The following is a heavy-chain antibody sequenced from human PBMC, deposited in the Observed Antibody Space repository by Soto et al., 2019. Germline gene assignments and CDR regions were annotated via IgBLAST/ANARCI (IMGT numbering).Heavy chain of an antibody. CDR1: GGTFGNHA. CDR2: IIPVLGVG. D-gene: IGHD5-18*01. CDR3: AREAGYTYGYVFDY. V-gene: IGHV1-69*01. Sequence: QVQLVQSGAEVKKPGSSVRVSCKASGGTFGNHAISWVRQAPGQGLEWLGGIIPVLGVGDNAQNFQGRVTITADASTSTAYLELSSLRSEEKALYYCAREAGYTYGYVFDYWGQGTLVTVSS. J-gene: IGHJ4*02.